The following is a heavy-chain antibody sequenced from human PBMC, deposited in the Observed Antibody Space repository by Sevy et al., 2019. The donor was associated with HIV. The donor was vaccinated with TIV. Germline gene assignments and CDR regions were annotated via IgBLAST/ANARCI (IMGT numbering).Heavy chain of an antibody. CDR1: GFTFSSYS. V-gene: IGHV3-21*01. CDR2: ISSSSSYI. Sequence: GGSLRLSCAASGFTFSSYSMNRVRQAPGKGLEWVSSISSSSSYIYYADSVKGRFTISRDNAKNSLYLQMNSLRAEDTAEYYCARDTYLAIQWELTFDYWGQGTLVTVSS. J-gene: IGHJ4*02. D-gene: IGHD1-26*01. CDR3: ARDTYLAIQWELTFDY.